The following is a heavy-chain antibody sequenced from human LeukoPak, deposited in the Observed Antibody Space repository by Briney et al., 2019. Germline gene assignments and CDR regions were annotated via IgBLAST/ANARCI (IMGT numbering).Heavy chain of an antibody. CDR3: ARRYYGAGSYQGYMDV. CDR1: GCFFTSYW. J-gene: IGHJ6*03. CDR2: IYTGESDT. D-gene: IGHD3-10*01. V-gene: IGHV5-51*01. Sequence: GEALKISFKASGCFFTSYWIGWVRPVPGKGLEGMGIIYTGESDTRYSPSFEGQVTISVDEAITPAYLQWSSLRASDTAMYYCARRYYGAGSYQGYMDVWGKGTMVTVSS.